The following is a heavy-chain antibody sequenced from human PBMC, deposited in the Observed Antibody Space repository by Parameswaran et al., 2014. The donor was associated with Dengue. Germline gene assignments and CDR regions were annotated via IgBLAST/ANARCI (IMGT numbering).Heavy chain of an antibody. CDR3: AKERESTINMGWFDP. Sequence: SWVRQAPGQGLEWMGGIIPMFGTANYAQKFQGRVTITADASTSTAYMELSSLRSEDTAVYYCAKERESTINMGWFDPWGQGTLVTVSS. V-gene: IGHV1-69*01. D-gene: IGHD1-1*01. CDR2: IIPMFGTA. J-gene: IGHJ5*02.